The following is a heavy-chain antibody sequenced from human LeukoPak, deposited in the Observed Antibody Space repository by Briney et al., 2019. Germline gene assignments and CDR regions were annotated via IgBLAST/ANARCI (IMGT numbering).Heavy chain of an antibody. D-gene: IGHD3-22*01. CDR1: GGSISSYY. J-gene: IGHJ3*02. CDR2: ISDSGDT. Sequence: SETLSLTCTVSGGSISSYYWSWIRQPPGKGLEWIGHISDSGDTNYNPSLKSRITISVDPSKNQFSLKLSPVTAADTAVYYCARDSYYDSSGYFNDTFDMWGQGTVVTVSS. CDR3: ARDSYYDSSGYFNDTFDM. V-gene: IGHV4-59*01.